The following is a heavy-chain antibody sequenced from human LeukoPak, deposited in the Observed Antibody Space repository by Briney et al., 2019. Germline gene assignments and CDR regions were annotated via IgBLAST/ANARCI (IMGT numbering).Heavy chain of an antibody. CDR1: GFSFSTHW. V-gene: IGHV3-7*01. CDR2: IKQDGSEK. CDR3: ATDLGSSRPNF. J-gene: IGHJ4*02. D-gene: IGHD6-13*01. Sequence: PGGSLRLSCAASGFSFSTHWMSWVRQAPGKGLEWVANIKQDGSEKYYVDSAKGRFTISRDNAKNSLYLQMNSLRAEDTAVYYCATDLGSSRPNFWGQGILVTVSS.